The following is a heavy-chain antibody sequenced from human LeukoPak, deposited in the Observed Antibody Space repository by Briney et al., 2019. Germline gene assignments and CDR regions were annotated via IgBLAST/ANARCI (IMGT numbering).Heavy chain of an antibody. CDR1: GGSFSGYY. J-gene: IGHJ5*02. D-gene: IGHD2-2*01. CDR2: INHSGST. V-gene: IGHV4-34*01. CDR3: ARQVPAAANSFWFDP. Sequence: PSETLSLTCAVYGGSFSGYYWSWIRQPPGKGLEWIGEINHSGSTNSNPSLKSRVTISVDTSKNQFSLELSSVTAADTAVYYCARQVPAAANSFWFDPWGQGTLVTVSS.